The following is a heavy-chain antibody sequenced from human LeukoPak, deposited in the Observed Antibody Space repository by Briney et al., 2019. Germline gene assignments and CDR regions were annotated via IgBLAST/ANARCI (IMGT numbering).Heavy chain of an antibody. J-gene: IGHJ4*02. V-gene: IGHV3-23*01. D-gene: IGHD3-10*01. Sequence: GGSLRLSCVVSGISLTNYAMTWVRQAPGKGLGWVSYISERGSSTSYADSVKGRFTISRDTSLNTLYLQMTSLRAEDTAVYFCAKRGIVIRGILVIGYHQEAYHYDYWGQGVLVTVSS. CDR1: GISLTNYA. CDR2: ISERGSST. CDR3: AKRGIVIRGILVIGYHQEAYHYDY.